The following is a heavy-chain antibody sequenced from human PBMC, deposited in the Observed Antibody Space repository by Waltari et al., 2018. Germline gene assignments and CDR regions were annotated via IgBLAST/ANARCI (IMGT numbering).Heavy chain of an antibody. CDR1: GYTLTELS. D-gene: IGHD3-3*01. CDR2: FDPEDGET. Sequence: QVQLVQSGAEVKKPGASVKVSCKVSGYTLTELSMHWVRQAPGKGLEWMGGFDPEDGETIYAQKFQGRVTMTEDTSTDTAYMELSSLRSEDTAVYYCARGRGRDFWSGYYPHWFDPWGQGTLVTVSS. V-gene: IGHV1-24*01. CDR3: ARGRGRDFWSGYYPHWFDP. J-gene: IGHJ5*02.